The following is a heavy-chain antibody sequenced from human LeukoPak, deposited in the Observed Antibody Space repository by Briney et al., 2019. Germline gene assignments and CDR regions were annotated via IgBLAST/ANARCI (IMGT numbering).Heavy chain of an antibody. CDR2: IYSDGST. D-gene: IGHD5-12*01. V-gene: IGHV3-66*01. CDR3: ARDREGLRRTPEIDY. CDR1: GFTVSNNY. Sequence: GGSLRLSCAAPGFTVSNNYMSWVRQAPGKGLEYVSVIYSDGSTYYADSVKGRFTISRDNAKNSLYLQMNSLRAEDTAVYYCARDREGLRRTPEIDYWGQGTLVTVSS. J-gene: IGHJ4*02.